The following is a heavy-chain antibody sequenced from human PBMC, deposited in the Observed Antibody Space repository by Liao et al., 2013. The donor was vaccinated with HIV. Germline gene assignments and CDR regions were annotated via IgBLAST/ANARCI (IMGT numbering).Heavy chain of an antibody. Sequence: QVQLQESGPGLVKPSQTLSLTCTVSNGSISSYYWGWIRQPAGKGLEWIGRIYITGGTNYNPSLKSRVTMSLDTSKNQFSLKMSSVTAADTAVYYCARLASCGGDCYSGYMAVWGKGTTVTVSS. CDR3: ARLASCGGDCYSGYMAV. CDR1: NGSISSYY. CDR2: IYITGGT. V-gene: IGHV4-4*07. J-gene: IGHJ6*03. D-gene: IGHD2-21*01.